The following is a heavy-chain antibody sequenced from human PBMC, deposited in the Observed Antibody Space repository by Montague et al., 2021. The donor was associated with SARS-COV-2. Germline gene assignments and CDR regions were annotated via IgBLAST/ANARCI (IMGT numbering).Heavy chain of an antibody. J-gene: IGHJ4*02. CDR1: GGSFSGYY. V-gene: IGHV4-34*01. D-gene: IGHD1-26*01. Sequence: SETLSLTCAVYGGSFSGYYWSWIRQPPGKGLEWIGEINPSEGTNYNPSLESRVTISADTSKKQFSLKFSSVSAADTAVYYCARGRYGGAAYWGQGTLVTVTS. CDR2: INPSEGT. CDR3: ARGRYGGAAY.